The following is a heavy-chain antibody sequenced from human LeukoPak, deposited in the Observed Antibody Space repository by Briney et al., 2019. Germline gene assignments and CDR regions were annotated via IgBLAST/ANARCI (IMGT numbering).Heavy chain of an antibody. Sequence: TGGSLRLSCAASGFTFSSYWMHWVRQAPGKGLVWVSRINSDGSSTSYADSVKGRFTISRDNAKNTLYLQMNSLRAEDTAVYYCARENDYGTGYYGRDVWGQGTTVTVSS. CDR3: ARENDYGTGYYGRDV. D-gene: IGHD4-17*01. V-gene: IGHV3-74*01. J-gene: IGHJ6*02. CDR2: INSDGSST. CDR1: GFTFSSYW.